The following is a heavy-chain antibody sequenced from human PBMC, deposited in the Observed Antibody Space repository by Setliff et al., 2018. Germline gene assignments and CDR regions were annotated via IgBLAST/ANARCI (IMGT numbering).Heavy chain of an antibody. Sequence: SETLSLTCAVSGYSISSGYNWGWIRQPPGKGLEWIASIYYRGSTSYNSSLKSRVTISVDTSKNQFSLKLSSVTAADTAVYYCARTPDGFLGDGYNLNTLGYFDTWGQGTLVTVSS. CDR1: GYSISSGYN. D-gene: IGHD3-3*01. V-gene: IGHV4-38-2*01. J-gene: IGHJ4*02. CDR2: IYYRGST. CDR3: ARTPDGFLGDGYNLNTLGYFDT.